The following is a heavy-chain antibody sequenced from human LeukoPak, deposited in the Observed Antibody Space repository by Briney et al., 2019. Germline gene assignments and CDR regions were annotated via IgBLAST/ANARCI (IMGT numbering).Heavy chain of an antibody. CDR3: ALYYYGSGSYYFDY. J-gene: IGHJ4*02. D-gene: IGHD3-10*01. CDR1: GGTFSSYA. Sequence: GASVKVSCKASGGTFSSYAISWVRQAPGQGLEWMGGIIPIFGTANYAQKFQGRVTITTDESTSTAYMELSSLRSEDTAVYYCALYYYGSGSYYFDYWGQGTLVTVSS. CDR2: IIPIFGTA. V-gene: IGHV1-69*05.